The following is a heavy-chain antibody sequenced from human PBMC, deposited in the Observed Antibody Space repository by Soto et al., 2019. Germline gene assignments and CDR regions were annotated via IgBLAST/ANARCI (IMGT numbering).Heavy chain of an antibody. Sequence: QVQLQESGPGLVKSSGTLSLTCAVSGGSISSNNLWSWVRQSPGQGLEWIGEIYHSGSGNYNPSLKSRVIISVDKSKHQFSLKLSSVTAADTAVYYCARGSTTVVTPNWFDPWGQGTLVTVSS. D-gene: IGHD2-21*02. J-gene: IGHJ5*02. CDR3: ARGSTTVVTPNWFDP. CDR1: GGSISSNNL. V-gene: IGHV4-4*02. CDR2: IYHSGSG.